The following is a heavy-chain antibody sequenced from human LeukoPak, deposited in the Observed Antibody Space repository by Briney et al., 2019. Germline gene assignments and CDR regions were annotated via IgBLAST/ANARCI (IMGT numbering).Heavy chain of an antibody. D-gene: IGHD6-19*01. CDR3: ARESGQWLDYYFDY. V-gene: IGHV3-15*01. J-gene: IGHJ4*02. CDR2: IRDKTHGGTT. CDR1: GFTFSNAW. Sequence: SGGSLRLSCTASGFTFSNAWMSWVRQAPGKGLEWVGRIRDKTHGGTTDYAAPVKGRFSISRDNSKNTLYLQMNSLRAEDTAVYYCARESGQWLDYYFDYWGQGTLVTVSS.